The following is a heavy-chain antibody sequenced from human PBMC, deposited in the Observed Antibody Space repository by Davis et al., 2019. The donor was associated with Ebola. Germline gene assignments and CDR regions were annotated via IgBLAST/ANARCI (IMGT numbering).Heavy chain of an antibody. CDR1: GGSFSGYY. Sequence: SQTLSLTCAVYGGSFSGYYLSWIRQPPGNGLEWIGEINHSGSTNKNRSLKSRVTISVYTSKNQFSLKLSSVTAADTAVYYCARDQGLHLGEALAYWGQGTLVTVSS. J-gene: IGHJ4*02. D-gene: IGHD3-16*01. V-gene: IGHV4-34*01. CDR3: ARDQGLHLGEALAY. CDR2: INHSGST.